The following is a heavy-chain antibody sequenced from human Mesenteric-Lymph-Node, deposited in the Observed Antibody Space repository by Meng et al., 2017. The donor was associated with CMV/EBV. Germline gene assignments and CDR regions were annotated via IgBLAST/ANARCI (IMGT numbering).Heavy chain of an antibody. J-gene: IGHJ4*02. Sequence: ISCKGSGYSFTSYWIGWVRQMPGKGLEWMGKIDPGNSYSNYSPSFQGRVTISVDKSISTAYLQWSSLRASDTAMYYCARQADSSDAWDWGQGTLVTVSS. CDR3: ARQADSSDAWD. D-gene: IGHD3-22*01. CDR2: IDPGNSYS. V-gene: IGHV5-10-1*01. CDR1: GYSFTSYW.